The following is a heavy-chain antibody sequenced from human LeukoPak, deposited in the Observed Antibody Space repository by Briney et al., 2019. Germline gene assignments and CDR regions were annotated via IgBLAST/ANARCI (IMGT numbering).Heavy chain of an antibody. CDR3: ARAKYCSGGSCYSQNYYYYGMDV. Sequence: ASVKVSCKASGYTFTSYGISWVRQAPGQRLEWMGWINAGNGNTKYSQKFQGRVTITRDTSASTAYMELSSLRSEDTAVYYCARAKYCSGGSCYSQNYYYYGMDVWGQGTTVTVSS. CDR1: GYTFTSYG. D-gene: IGHD2-15*01. CDR2: INAGNGNT. J-gene: IGHJ6*02. V-gene: IGHV1-3*01.